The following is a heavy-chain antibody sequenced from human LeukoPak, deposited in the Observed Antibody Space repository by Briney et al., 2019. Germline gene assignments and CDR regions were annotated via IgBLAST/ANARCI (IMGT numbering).Heavy chain of an antibody. CDR3: TRPPGRSWGSDY. D-gene: IGHD7-27*01. CDR2: IRSKANSYAT. J-gene: IGHJ4*02. Sequence: QPGGSLKLSCAASGFTFSGSAMHWVRQASGKGLEWVGRIRSKANSYATAYAASVKGRFTISRDDSKNTAYLQMNSLKTEDTAVCYCTRPPGRSWGSDYWGQGTLVTVSS. V-gene: IGHV3-73*01. CDR1: GFTFSGSA.